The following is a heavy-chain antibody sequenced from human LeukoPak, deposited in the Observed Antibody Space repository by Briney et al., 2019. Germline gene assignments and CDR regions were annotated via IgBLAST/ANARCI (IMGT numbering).Heavy chain of an antibody. D-gene: IGHD2-2*01. Sequence: PGGSLRLSCAASGFSFNSFSMNWVRQAPGKGLEWVSSISSSGRYTNYADSVKGRFTISRDNAKNTLYLQMNSLRAEDTAVYYCARDPFCSSASCYGWFDPWGQGTLVTVSS. CDR3: ARDPFCSSASCYGWFDP. CDR2: ISSSGRYT. CDR1: GFSFNSFS. J-gene: IGHJ5*02. V-gene: IGHV3-21*01.